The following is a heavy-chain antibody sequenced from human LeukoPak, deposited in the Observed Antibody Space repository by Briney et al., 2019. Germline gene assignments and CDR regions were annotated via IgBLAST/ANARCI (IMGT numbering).Heavy chain of an antibody. D-gene: IGHD4-17*01. CDR1: GGSISSYY. V-gene: IGHV4-59*08. CDR3: ARVGNGDYVFGYYYYYMDV. J-gene: IGHJ6*03. Sequence: PSETLSLTCTVSGGSISSYYWSWIRQPPGKGLEWIGYIYYSGSTNYNPSLKSRVTISVDTSKNQFSLKLSSVTAADTAVYYCARVGNGDYVFGYYYYYMDVWGKGTTVTVSS. CDR2: IYYSGST.